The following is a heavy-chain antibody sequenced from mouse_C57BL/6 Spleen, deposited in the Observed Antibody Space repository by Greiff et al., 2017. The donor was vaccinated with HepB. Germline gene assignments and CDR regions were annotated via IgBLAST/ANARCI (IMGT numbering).Heavy chain of an antibody. V-gene: IGHV1-55*01. J-gene: IGHJ3*01. CDR3: ARSLYYYGSSPAWFAY. D-gene: IGHD1-1*01. CDR1: GYTFTSYW. CDR2: IYPGSGST. Sequence: QVQLKQSGAELVKPGASVKMSCKASGYTFTSYWITWVKQRPGQGLEWIGDIYPGSGSTNYNEKFKSKATLTVDTSSSTAYMQLSSLTSEDSAVYYCARSLYYYGSSPAWFAYWGQGTLVTVSA.